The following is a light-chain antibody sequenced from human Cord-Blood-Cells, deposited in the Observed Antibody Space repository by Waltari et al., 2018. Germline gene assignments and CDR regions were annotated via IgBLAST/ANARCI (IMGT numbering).Light chain of an antibody. CDR3: CSYAGSYTWV. V-gene: IGLV2-11*01. CDR1: SSDVGGYNY. Sequence: QSALTQPRSVSGSPGQSVTISCTGTSSDVGGYNYVSWYQQHPGKAPKLMIYDVSKRPSVVPDRFSGSKTGITASLTISGLQAEDGADYYCCSYAGSYTWVFGGGTKLTVL. J-gene: IGLJ3*02. CDR2: DVS.